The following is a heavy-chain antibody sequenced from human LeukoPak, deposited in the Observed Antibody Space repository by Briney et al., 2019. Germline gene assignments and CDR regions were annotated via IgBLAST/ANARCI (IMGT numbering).Heavy chain of an antibody. Sequence: GRSLRLSCAASGFTFDDYAMHWVRQAPGKGLEWVSGISWNSGSIGYADSVKGRFTISRDNAKNSLYLQMNSLRAEDTALYHCARSINPTVPPYYFDYWGQGTLVTVSS. CDR2: ISWNSGSI. V-gene: IGHV3-9*01. CDR3: ARSINPTVPPYYFDY. J-gene: IGHJ4*02. CDR1: GFTFDDYA. D-gene: IGHD4-11*01.